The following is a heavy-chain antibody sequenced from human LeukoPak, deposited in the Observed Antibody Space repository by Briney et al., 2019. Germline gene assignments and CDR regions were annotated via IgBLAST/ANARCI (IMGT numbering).Heavy chain of an antibody. CDR2: IYSGNRT. D-gene: IGHD3-3*01. CDR3: ARLTSGNGLDV. V-gene: IGHV3-66*04. CDR1: GFTVSNNY. Sequence: GGSLRLSCAASGFTVSNNYMTWVRQAPGKGLEWVSVIYSGNRTKYADSVKGRFIISRDNSKNTLLLQMNSLRAEDTAVYYCARLTSGNGLDVWGQGTTVTVS. J-gene: IGHJ6*02.